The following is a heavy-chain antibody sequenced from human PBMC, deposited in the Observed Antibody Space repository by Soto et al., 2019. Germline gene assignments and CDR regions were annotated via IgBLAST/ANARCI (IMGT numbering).Heavy chain of an antibody. CDR2: IYWDDDK. CDR1: GFSLSTSGVG. Sequence: QITLKESGPTLVKPTQTLTLTCTFSGFSLSTSGVGVGWIRQPPGKALEWLALIYWDDDKRYSPSLKSRLTITKDASKNQVVLTMTNMDPVDTATYYCAHRPPMVRAFCVANWFDPWGQGTLVTVSS. CDR3: AHRPPMVRAFCVANWFDP. J-gene: IGHJ5*02. V-gene: IGHV2-5*02. D-gene: IGHD3-10*01.